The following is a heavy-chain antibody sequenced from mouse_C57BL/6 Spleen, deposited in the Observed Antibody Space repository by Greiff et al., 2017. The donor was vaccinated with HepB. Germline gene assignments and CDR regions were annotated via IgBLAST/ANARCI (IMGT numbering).Heavy chain of an antibody. J-gene: IGHJ1*03. CDR3: ARTWLLQYFDV. V-gene: IGHV1-81*01. CDR1: GYTFTSYG. D-gene: IGHD2-3*01. CDR2: IYPRSGNT. Sequence: QVQLKESGAELARPGASVKLSCKASGYTFTSYGISWVKQRTGQGLEWIGEIYPRSGNTYYNEKFKGKATLTADKSSSTAYMELRSLTSEDSAVYFCARTWLLQYFDVWGTGTTVTVSS.